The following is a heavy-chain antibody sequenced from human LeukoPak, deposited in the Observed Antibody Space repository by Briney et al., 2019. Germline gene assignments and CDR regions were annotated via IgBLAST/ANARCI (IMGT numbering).Heavy chain of an antibody. V-gene: IGHV3-15*01. CDR3: TTELLWFGNYYYGMDV. CDR1: GFTFSNAW. CDR2: IKSKTDGGTI. J-gene: IGHJ6*04. Sequence: KPGGSLRLSCAASGFTFSNAWMSWVRQAPGKGLEWVGRIKSKTDGGTIDYAAPVKGRFTISRDDSKNTLYLQMNSLKTEDTAVYYCTTELLWFGNYYYGMDVWGKGTTVTVSS. D-gene: IGHD3-10*01.